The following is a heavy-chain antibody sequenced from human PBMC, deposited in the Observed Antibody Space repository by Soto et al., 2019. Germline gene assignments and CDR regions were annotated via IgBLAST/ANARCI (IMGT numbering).Heavy chain of an antibody. D-gene: IGHD1-1*01. V-gene: IGHV3-21*04. Sequence: PGGSLRLSCVASGFSFSTSIMHWVRQAPGKGLEWIATISSTSSNIYYAGSVKGRFSISRDNPKNSLFLQMNSLGAEDMAVYYCARGIASTSLVTFDVWGQGTMVTVS. CDR2: ISSTSSNI. CDR3: ARGIASTSLVTFDV. J-gene: IGHJ3*01. CDR1: GFSFSTSI.